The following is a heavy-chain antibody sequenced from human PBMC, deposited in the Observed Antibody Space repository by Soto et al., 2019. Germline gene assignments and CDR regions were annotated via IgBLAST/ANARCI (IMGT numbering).Heavy chain of an antibody. D-gene: IGHD2-21*01. J-gene: IGHJ4*02. Sequence: EMQLVESGGGLVQPGGSLRLSCKASGFSFNNHWMNWVRQAPGKGLEWVAAIKSDGSAKKYVDSLRGRFTISRDNAENSLYLQMSSLRDEDTAVYYCAKDGVWRCDSWGQGTLVIVSS. CDR1: GFSFNNHW. CDR3: AKDGVWRCDS. V-gene: IGHV3-7*01. CDR2: IKSDGSAK.